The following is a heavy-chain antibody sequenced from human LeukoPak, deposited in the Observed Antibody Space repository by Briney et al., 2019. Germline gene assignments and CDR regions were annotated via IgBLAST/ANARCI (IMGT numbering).Heavy chain of an antibody. Sequence: GGSLRLSCAASGFTFDDYAMHWVRQAPGKGLEWVSGISWSSGSIGYADSVKGRFTISRDNAKNSLYLQMNSLRAGDTAVYYCARASGSSSCPDAFDIWGQGTMVTVSS. D-gene: IGHD6-13*01. J-gene: IGHJ3*02. CDR3: ARASGSSSCPDAFDI. CDR1: GFTFDDYA. CDR2: ISWSSGSI. V-gene: IGHV3-9*01.